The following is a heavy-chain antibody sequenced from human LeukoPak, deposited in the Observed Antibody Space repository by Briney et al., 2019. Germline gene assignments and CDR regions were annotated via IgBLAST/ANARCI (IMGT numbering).Heavy chain of an antibody. CDR1: GYTFTSYY. CDR3: ARVAVAGRGWFDP. CDR2: INPSGGST. V-gene: IGHV1-46*01. D-gene: IGHD6-19*01. J-gene: IGHJ5*02. Sequence: GASVKVSCKASGYTFTSYYIHWVRQAPGQGLEWMGIINPSGGSTSYAQKFQGRVTITADESTSTAYMELSSLRSEDTAVYYCARVAVAGRGWFDPWGQGTLVTVSS.